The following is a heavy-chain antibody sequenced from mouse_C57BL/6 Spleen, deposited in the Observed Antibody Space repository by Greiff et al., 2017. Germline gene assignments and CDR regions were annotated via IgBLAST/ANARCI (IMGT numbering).Heavy chain of an antibody. CDR3: ARWGYGSSPFGY. CDR1: GYTFTSYT. D-gene: IGHD1-1*01. J-gene: IGHJ2*01. Sequence: QVQLQQSGAELARPGASVKMSCKASGYTFTSYTMHWVKQRPGQGLEWIGYINPSSGYTKYNQKFKDKATLTADKSSSTAYMQLSSLTSEDSAVYYCARWGYGSSPFGYWGQGTTLTVSS. CDR2: INPSSGYT. V-gene: IGHV1-4*01.